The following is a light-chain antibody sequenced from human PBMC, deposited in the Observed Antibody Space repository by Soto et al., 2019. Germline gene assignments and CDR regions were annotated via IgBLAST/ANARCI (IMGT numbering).Light chain of an antibody. CDR1: SSDVGGYNY. Sequence: QSVLTQPASVSGSPGQSITISCTRTSSDVGGYNYVSWYQQQPRKAPKLMIYDVSNRPSGVSNRFSGSKSGNSASLTIYGLQSEDEADYYCTSYKSSSSLQVLGTGTKITVL. J-gene: IGLJ1*01. CDR3: TSYKSSSSLQV. V-gene: IGLV2-14*01. CDR2: DVS.